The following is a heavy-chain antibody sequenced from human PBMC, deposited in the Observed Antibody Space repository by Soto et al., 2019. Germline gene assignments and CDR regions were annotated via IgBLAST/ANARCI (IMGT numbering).Heavy chain of an antibody. J-gene: IGHJ4*02. V-gene: IGHV1-3*01. D-gene: IGHD2-2*01. CDR3: ARVGSYCISTSCLDH. Sequence: GATVKVSCKASGGTFSSYAISWVHQAPGQRLEWMGWINAGNGNTKYSQKFQGRVTITRDTSTNTAYMELRNLRSDDTAVYYCARVGSYCISTSCLDHWGQGTLVTVSS. CDR1: GGTFSSYA. CDR2: INAGNGNT.